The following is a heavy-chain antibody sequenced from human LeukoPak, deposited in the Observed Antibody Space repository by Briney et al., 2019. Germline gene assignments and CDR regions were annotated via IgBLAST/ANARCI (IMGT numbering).Heavy chain of an antibody. V-gene: IGHV4-39*01. CDR2: VYYSGTA. CDR1: GASIRSSTYY. D-gene: IGHD3-22*01. Sequence: KPSETLSLTCTVSGASIRSSTYYWGWVRQPPGKGLEYVGSVYYSGTASYNPSLKSRLTISVDTSKNQFSLKLSSVTATDTAMYYCVRHFYYFDTSGYSNFDSWGQGSLVTVSS. J-gene: IGHJ4*02. CDR3: VRHFYYFDTSGYSNFDS.